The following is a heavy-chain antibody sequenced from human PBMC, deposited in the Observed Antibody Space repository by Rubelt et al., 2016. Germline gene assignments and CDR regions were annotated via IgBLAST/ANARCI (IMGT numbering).Heavy chain of an antibody. V-gene: IGHV3-23*01. D-gene: IGHD3-10*01. CDR2: ITISGGST. Sequence: GGSLRLSCAASGFTFSNAWMTWVRQAPGKGLEWVSTITISGGSTAYADSVKGRFTISRDNSKNTLYLQMNSLRAEDTAVYYCASRTRDYGSEGAYNYWGQGTLVTVSS. CDR3: ASRTRDYGSEGAYNY. J-gene: IGHJ4*02. CDR1: GFTFSNAW.